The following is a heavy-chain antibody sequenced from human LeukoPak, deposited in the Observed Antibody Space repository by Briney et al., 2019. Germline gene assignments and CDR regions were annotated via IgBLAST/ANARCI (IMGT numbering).Heavy chain of an antibody. Sequence: SVKVSCMASGGTFSSYAISWVRQAPGQGLEWMGGIIPIFGTANYAQKFQGRVTITADESTSTAYMELSSLRSEDTAVYYCAREVEPLYYYYYMDVWGKGTTVTVSS. V-gene: IGHV1-69*01. D-gene: IGHD5-24*01. CDR3: AREVEPLYYYYYMDV. J-gene: IGHJ6*03. CDR2: IIPIFGTA. CDR1: GGTFSSYA.